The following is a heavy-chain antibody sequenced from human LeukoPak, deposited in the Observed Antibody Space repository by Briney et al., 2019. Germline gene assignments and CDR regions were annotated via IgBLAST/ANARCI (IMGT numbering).Heavy chain of an antibody. CDR2: MNPNSGGT. CDR1: GYTFTSYD. CDR3: ARFPTGTIDY. J-gene: IGHJ4*02. D-gene: IGHD1-1*01. V-gene: IGHV1-2*02. Sequence: ASVKVPCKASGYTFTSYDINWVRQATGQGLEWMGWMNPNSGGTNYAQKFQGRVTMTRDTSISTAYMELSRLRSDDTAVYYCARFPTGTIDYWGQGTLVTVSS.